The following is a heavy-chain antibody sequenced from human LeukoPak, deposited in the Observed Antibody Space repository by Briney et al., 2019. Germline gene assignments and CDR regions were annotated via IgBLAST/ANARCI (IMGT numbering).Heavy chain of an antibody. CDR1: GGTFSSCA. CDR2: IIPIHGIA. CDR3: ARNVRGYSYGYASAPTNYYGG. Sequence: SVRVSCKASGGTFSSCAISRVRQAPGQGLEWMGRIIPIHGIANYAQKFQGRVTITADKSTSTAYMELSSLRSEDTAVYYCARNVRGYSYGYASAPTNYYGGWGQGTLVTVSS. J-gene: IGHJ4*02. V-gene: IGHV1-69*04. D-gene: IGHD5-18*01.